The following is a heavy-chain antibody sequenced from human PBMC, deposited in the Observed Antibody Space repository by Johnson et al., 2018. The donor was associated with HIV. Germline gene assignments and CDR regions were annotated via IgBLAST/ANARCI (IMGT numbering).Heavy chain of an antibody. CDR3: AKLLLMYEESSGTFDM. Sequence: VQLVESGGGLVQPGGSLRLSCVASGFTFSSYWMSWVRQAPGKGLEWVANIKKDGSDKYYVDSVKGRFTLSSDNAKNSLYLEINGLRAEDTAVYYCAKLLLMYEESSGTFDMWGQGTMVTVSS. V-gene: IGHV3-7*03. D-gene: IGHD2-8*01. J-gene: IGHJ3*02. CDR2: IKKDGSDK. CDR1: GFTFSSYW.